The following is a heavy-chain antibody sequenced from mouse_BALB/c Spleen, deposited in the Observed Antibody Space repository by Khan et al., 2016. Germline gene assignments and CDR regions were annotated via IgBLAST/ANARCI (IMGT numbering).Heavy chain of an antibody. J-gene: IGHJ4*01. Sequence: QMQLVQSGPELKKPGETVKISCKASGYTFTNYGMNWVKQAPGKGLKWMGWINTNTGEPTYAEEFKGRFAFSLETYASTAYLQINNLKNEDTATYFCARTGDYPYYAMDSWCQGTSVTVSS. V-gene: IGHV9-3*02. CDR1: GYTFTNYG. CDR2: INTNTGEP. CDR3: ARTGDYPYYAMDS. D-gene: IGHD2-13*01.